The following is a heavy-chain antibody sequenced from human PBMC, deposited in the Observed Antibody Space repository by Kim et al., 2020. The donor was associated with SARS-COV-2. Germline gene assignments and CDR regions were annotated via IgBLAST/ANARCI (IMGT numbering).Heavy chain of an antibody. CDR2: ISGSGGST. CDR1: GFTFSSYA. CDR3: AKSFGYDILTGYDSDYYYYYGMDV. D-gene: IGHD3-9*01. V-gene: IGHV3-23*01. Sequence: GGSLRLSCAASGFTFSSYAMSWVRQAPGKGLEWVSAISGSGGSTYYADSVKGRFTISRDNSKNTLYLQMNSLRAEDTAVYYCAKSFGYDILTGYDSDYYYYYGMDVWGQGTTVTVSS. J-gene: IGHJ6*02.